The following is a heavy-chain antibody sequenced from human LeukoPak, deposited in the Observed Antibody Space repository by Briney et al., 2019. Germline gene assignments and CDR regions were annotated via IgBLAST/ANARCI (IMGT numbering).Heavy chain of an antibody. CDR3: ARGAKKLGYCSGGSCYSKSLDY. J-gene: IGHJ4*02. CDR1: GFTFSSYW. Sequence: GSLRLSCAASGFTFSSYWMTWVRQAPGKGLEWIGEINHSGSTNYNPSLKSRVTISVDTSKNQFSLKLSSVTAADTAVYYCARGAKKLGYCSGGSCYSKSLDYWGQGTLVTVSS. CDR2: INHSGST. D-gene: IGHD2-15*01. V-gene: IGHV4-34*01.